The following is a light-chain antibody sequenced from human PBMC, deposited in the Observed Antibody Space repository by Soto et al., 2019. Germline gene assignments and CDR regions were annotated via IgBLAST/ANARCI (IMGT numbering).Light chain of an antibody. CDR1: QSINIY. J-gene: IGKJ4*01. Sequence: EIVLTQSPAALSLSPGGRATLSFRVIQSINIYLAWYQQKLGQAPRLLIYDASIRATGIPARFSGSGSGTEFTLTISSLEPEVFCFYYCQERYSWPLTFGGGTKVDIK. CDR2: DAS. CDR3: QERYSWPLT. V-gene: IGKV3-11*01.